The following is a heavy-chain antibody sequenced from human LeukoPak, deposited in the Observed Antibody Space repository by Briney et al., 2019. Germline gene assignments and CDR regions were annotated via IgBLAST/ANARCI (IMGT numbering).Heavy chain of an antibody. J-gene: IGHJ4*02. V-gene: IGHV4-59*01. Sequence: PSETLPLTCTVSGGSISSYYWSWIRQPPGKGLEWIGYIYYSGGTNYNPSLKSRVTISVDTSKNQFSLKLSSVTAADTAVYYCARGVGYSYGYSFDYWGQGTLVTVSS. D-gene: IGHD5-18*01. CDR2: IYYSGGT. CDR3: ARGVGYSYGYSFDY. CDR1: GGSISSYY.